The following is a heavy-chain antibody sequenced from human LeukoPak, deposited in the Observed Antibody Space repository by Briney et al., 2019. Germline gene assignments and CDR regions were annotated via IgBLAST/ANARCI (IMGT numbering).Heavy chain of an antibody. CDR1: GFTFSSYG. CDR3: AKDPLIAAAGRWSGWFDP. D-gene: IGHD6-13*01. CDR2: ISYDGSNK. J-gene: IGHJ5*02. Sequence: GRSLRLSCAASGFTFSSYGMHWVRQAPGKGLEWVAVISYDGSNKYYADSVKGRFTISRDNSKNTLYLQMNSLRAEDTVVYYCAKDPLIAAAGRWSGWFDPWGQGTLVTVSS. V-gene: IGHV3-30*18.